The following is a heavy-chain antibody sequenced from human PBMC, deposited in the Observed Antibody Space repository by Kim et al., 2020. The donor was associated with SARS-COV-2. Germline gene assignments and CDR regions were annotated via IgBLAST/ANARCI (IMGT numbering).Heavy chain of an antibody. D-gene: IGHD3-10*01. CDR3: ARAYYGSGSYLGLYYFDY. CDR1: GGSFSGYY. Sequence: SETLSLTCAVYGGSFSGYYWSWIRQPPGKGLEWIGEINHSGSTNYNPSLKSRVTISVDTSKNQFSLKLSSVTAADTAVYYCARAYYGSGSYLGLYYFDYWGQGTLVTVSS. CDR2: INHSGST. J-gene: IGHJ4*02. V-gene: IGHV4-34*01.